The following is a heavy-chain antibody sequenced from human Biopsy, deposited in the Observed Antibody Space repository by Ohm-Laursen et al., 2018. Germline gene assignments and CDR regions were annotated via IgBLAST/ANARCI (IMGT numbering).Heavy chain of an antibody. V-gene: IGHV3-11*01. J-gene: IGHJ6*02. CDR3: TGRYDIGAYGVDV. CDR1: GISFSRSA. D-gene: IGHD3-9*01. CDR2: ISSSGTTI. Sequence: SLRLSCAASGISFSRSAMNWIRQAPGKGLEWISHISSSGTTIYYGDVVRGRFTIPRDNDKNSLFLQMNSLRADDTAVYYCTGRYDIGAYGVDVWGQGTTVIVSS.